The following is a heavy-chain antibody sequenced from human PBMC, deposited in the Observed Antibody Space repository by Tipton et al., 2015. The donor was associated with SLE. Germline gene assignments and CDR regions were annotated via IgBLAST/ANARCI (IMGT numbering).Heavy chain of an antibody. CDR3: ARRGYDLGGFYHYAMDV. D-gene: IGHD5-12*01. Sequence: TLSLTCNVSGGSINSGGHFWGWIRHHPGEGLEWIGYIYYSGRTYYNPSLASRLSISVETSKNQFAMKLSSVTAADTAVYYCARRGYDLGGFYHYAMDVWGQGTTVTVSS. CDR2: IYYSGRT. J-gene: IGHJ6*02. V-gene: IGHV4-31*03. CDR1: GGSINSGGHF.